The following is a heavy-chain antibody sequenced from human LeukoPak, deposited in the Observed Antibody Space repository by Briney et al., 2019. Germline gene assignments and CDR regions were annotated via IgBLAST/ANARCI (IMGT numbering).Heavy chain of an antibody. CDR1: GFTVSSNY. Sequence: PGGSLRLSCAASGFTVSSNYMSWVRQAPGKGLEWVSVIYSGGSTYHADSVKGRFTISRDNSKNTLYLQMNSLTAEDTAVYYCARVGVVPAAIPDGFDIWGQGTMVTVSS. V-gene: IGHV3-53*01. CDR2: IYSGGST. CDR3: ARVGVVPAAIPDGFDI. J-gene: IGHJ3*02. D-gene: IGHD2-2*01.